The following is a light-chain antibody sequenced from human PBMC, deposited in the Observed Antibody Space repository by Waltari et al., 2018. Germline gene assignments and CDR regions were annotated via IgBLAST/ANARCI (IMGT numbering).Light chain of an antibody. V-gene: IGLV2-11*01. Sequence: YQHNPGIAPQLVLYDVNQRPSRVPVRFSASKSGSTASLTISGLQTEDEADYYCYSYAGTSTWVFGGGTKLTVL. CDR2: DVN. CDR3: YSYAGTSTWV. J-gene: IGLJ3*02.